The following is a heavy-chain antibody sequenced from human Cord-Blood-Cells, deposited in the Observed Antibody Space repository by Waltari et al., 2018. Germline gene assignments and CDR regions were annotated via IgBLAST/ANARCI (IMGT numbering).Heavy chain of an antibody. CDR3: RMSTYYYDSSGYYPDY. J-gene: IGHJ4*02. D-gene: IGHD3-22*01. Sequence: QVQLVQSGAEVKKPGSSVKVSCKASGGPFSSYAISWVRPAPGQGLEWMGGINPIFGTANYAQKFQGRVTITADESTSTAYMELSSLRSEDTAVYYCRMSTYYYDSSGYYPDYWGQGTLVTVSS. CDR2: INPIFGTA. V-gene: IGHV1-69*01. CDR1: GGPFSSYA.